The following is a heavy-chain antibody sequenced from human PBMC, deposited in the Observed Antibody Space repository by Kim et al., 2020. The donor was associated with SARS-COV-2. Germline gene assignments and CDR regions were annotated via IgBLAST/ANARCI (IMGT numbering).Heavy chain of an antibody. CDR3: ARAYCTGGSCPGFDN. Sequence: DSVKGRFTISRDNSKNTLYLQMNSLRVEDTALYYCARAYCTGGSCPGFDNWGQGALVTVSS. J-gene: IGHJ4*02. D-gene: IGHD2-15*01. V-gene: IGHV3-23*01.